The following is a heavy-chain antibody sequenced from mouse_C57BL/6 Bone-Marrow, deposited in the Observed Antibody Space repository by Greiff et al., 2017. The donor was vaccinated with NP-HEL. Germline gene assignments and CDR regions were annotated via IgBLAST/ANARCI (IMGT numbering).Heavy chain of an antibody. CDR2: IWSGGST. Sequence: QVQLQQSGPGLVQPSQSLSITCTVSGFSLTSYGVHWVRQSPGKGLEWLGVIWSGGSTDYNAAFISRLSISKDNSKSQVFFKMNSLQADDTAIYYCARNLKGYDGYYEGFAYWGQGTLVTVSA. D-gene: IGHD2-3*01. V-gene: IGHV2-2*01. J-gene: IGHJ3*01. CDR1: GFSLTSYG. CDR3: ARNLKGYDGYYEGFAY.